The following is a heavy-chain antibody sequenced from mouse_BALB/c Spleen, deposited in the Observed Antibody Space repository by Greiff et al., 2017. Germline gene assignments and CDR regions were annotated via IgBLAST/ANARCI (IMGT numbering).Heavy chain of an antibody. J-gene: IGHJ1*01. CDR2: ISSGGST. Sequence: EVKLVESGGGLVKPGGSLKLSCAASGFTFSSYAMSWDRQTPEKRLEWVASISSGGSTYYPDSVKGRFTISRDNARNILYLQMSSLRSEDTAMYYCARGNYYGSSYVTWYFDVWGAGTTVTVSS. D-gene: IGHD1-1*01. CDR3: ARGNYYGSSYVTWYFDV. V-gene: IGHV5-6-5*01. CDR1: GFTFSSYA.